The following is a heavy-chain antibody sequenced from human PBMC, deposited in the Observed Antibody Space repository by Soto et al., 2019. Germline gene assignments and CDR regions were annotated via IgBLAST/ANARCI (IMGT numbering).Heavy chain of an antibody. CDR2: IYPGDSDT. J-gene: IGHJ1*01. D-gene: IGHD2-2*02. V-gene: IGHV5-51*01. CDR1: GYSFTSYW. Sequence: PGESLKISCKGSGYSFTSYWIGWVRQMPGEGLEWMGIIYPGDSDTRYSPSFQGQVTISADKSISTAYLQWSSLKASDTAMYYCAVCFYTPSEDFQHWGQGTLVTVSS. CDR3: AVCFYTPSEDFQH.